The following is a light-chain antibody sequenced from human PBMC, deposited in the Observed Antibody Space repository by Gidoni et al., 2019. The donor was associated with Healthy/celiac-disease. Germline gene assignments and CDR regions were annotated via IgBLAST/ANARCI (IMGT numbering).Light chain of an antibody. J-gene: IGLJ2*01. CDR2: GKN. V-gene: IGLV3-19*01. Sequence: SSELTQDPAVSVVLGQTVRITCQGDSLRSYYASWYQQKPGQAPVLVIYGKNNRPSGIPDRFSGSSSGNTASLTITGAQAEDEADYYCNSRDSSGNRVFGGVTKLTVL. CDR3: NSRDSSGNRV. CDR1: SLRSYY.